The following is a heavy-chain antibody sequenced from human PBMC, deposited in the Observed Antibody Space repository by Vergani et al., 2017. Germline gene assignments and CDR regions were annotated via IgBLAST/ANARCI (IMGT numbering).Heavy chain of an antibody. CDR2: IRPKTDGETT. V-gene: IGHV3-15*01. Sequence: EVQPVESGGGLVKPAGSLRLSCTTSGFTFSSAWMSWVRQAPGKGLEWVARIRPKTDGETTDYAAPVKDRFTISRDDSKNTLYLQMNSLKTEDTAVYYCTTTTKWEVLYYFDYWGQETLVTVSS. CDR3: TTTTKWEVLYYFDY. CDR1: GFTFSSAW. J-gene: IGHJ4*02. D-gene: IGHD1-26*01.